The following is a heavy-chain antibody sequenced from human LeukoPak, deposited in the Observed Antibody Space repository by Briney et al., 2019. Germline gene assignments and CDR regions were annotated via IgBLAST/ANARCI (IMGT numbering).Heavy chain of an antibody. CDR1: GFTFSSYS. CDR2: ISSSSSTI. J-gene: IGHJ4*02. Sequence: GGSLRLSCAASGFTFSSYSMNWVRQAPGKGLEWVSYISSSSSTIYYADSVKGRFTISRDNAKNSQYLQMNSLRAEDTAVYYCARENCYDSYPFDYWGQGTLVTVSS. V-gene: IGHV3-48*01. D-gene: IGHD2-2*01. CDR3: ARENCYDSYPFDY.